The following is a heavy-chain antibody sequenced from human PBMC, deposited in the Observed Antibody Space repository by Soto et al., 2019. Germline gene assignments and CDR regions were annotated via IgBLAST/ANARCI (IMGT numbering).Heavy chain of an antibody. CDR3: AKGGSGPEFDY. V-gene: IGHV3-23*01. D-gene: IGHD2-15*01. CDR1: GFTFVNYA. CDR2: ITGRGGIT. Sequence: EVQLLESGGGLVQPGGSLRLSCTASGFTFVNYAMTWVRQAPGKGLEWVSTITGRGGITYYADPVKGRFTISSDNSKNTLFLHMNSLRAEDTALYYCAKGGSGPEFDYWGQGTLVTVSS. J-gene: IGHJ4*02.